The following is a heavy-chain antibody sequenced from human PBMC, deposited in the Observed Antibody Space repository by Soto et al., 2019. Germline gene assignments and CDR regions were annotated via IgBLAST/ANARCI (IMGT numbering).Heavy chain of an antibody. J-gene: IGHJ4*02. CDR3: ARGTIFGAISPFDY. V-gene: IGHV3-74*01. D-gene: IGHD3-3*01. CDR1: GFTFGSYW. Sequence: GGFLRLSCAASGFTFGSYWMHWVRQAPGKGLVWVSRINSDGSRTSYADSVKGRFTISRDNAKKTLYLQLNSLRAEDTAVYYCARGTIFGAISPFDYWGQGTLVTVSS. CDR2: INSDGSRT.